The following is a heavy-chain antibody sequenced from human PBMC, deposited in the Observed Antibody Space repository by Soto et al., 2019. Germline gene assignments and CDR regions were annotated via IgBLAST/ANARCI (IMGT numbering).Heavy chain of an antibody. CDR2: ISRDGNAI. V-gene: IGHV3-11*01. Sequence: GGSLRLSCAASGFIFSYYCMSWSRQAPGKGLEWLAYISRDGNAIFYADSVIGRFTVSRDNAKNSLFLQMDDLRAEDTAMFFCARGAEMSSLTKWFDPWGQGTLVTVSS. D-gene: IGHD1-1*01. CDR3: ARGAEMSSLTKWFDP. CDR1: GFIFSYYC. J-gene: IGHJ5*02.